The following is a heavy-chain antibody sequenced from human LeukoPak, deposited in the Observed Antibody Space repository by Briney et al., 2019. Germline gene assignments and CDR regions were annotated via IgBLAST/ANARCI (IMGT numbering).Heavy chain of an antibody. CDR1: GDTFGNYD. V-gene: IGHV1-69*13. J-gene: IGHJ5*02. CDR3: ARGGWQTTGWYADH. D-gene: IGHD6-19*01. Sequence: SVKVSCKASGDTFGNYDVAWVRRAPGQSLEWLGGILPFASRPDYAQSFQDRITITAEESTSTVSMELTSMRSDDTAVYYCARGGWQTTGWYADHWGQGTLVTVAS. CDR2: ILPFASRP.